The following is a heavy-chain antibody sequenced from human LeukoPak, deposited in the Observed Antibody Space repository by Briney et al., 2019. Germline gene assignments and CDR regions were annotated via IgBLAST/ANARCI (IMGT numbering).Heavy chain of an antibody. CDR3: AKDSSIAAAGGAYYYYYMDV. V-gene: IGHV3-33*06. J-gene: IGHJ6*03. Sequence: GGSLRLSCAASGFTFSSYGMHWVRQAPGKGLEWVAVIWYDGSNKYYADSVKGRFTVSRDNSKNTLYLQMNSLRAEDTAVYYCAKDSSIAAAGGAYYYYYMDVWGKGTTVTVSS. D-gene: IGHD6-13*01. CDR2: IWYDGSNK. CDR1: GFTFSSYG.